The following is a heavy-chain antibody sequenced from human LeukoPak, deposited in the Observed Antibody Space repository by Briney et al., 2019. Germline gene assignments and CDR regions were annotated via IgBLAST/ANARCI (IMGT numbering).Heavy chain of an antibody. CDR3: ARVQGYYYDSSGYYRALPDY. Sequence: GGSLRLSCAASGFTFGSYSMNWVRQAPGKGLEWVSSISSSSSYIYYADSVKGRFTISRDNAKNSLYLQMNSLRAEDTAVYYCARVQGYYYDSSGYYRALPDYWGQGTLVTVSS. J-gene: IGHJ4*02. D-gene: IGHD3-22*01. CDR1: GFTFGSYS. CDR2: ISSSSSYI. V-gene: IGHV3-21*01.